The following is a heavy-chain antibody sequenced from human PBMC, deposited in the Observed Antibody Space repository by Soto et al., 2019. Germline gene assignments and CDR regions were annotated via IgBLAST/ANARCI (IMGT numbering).Heavy chain of an antibody. Sequence: EVQLLESGGGLVQPGGSLRLSCAASGFTFSSYAMSWVRQAPGKGLEWVSAISGSGGSTYYADSVKGRFTISRDNSQNTLYLHMNSLRADDTAVYYCAKVTGYTPQRYYCDYWGQGTMVTVSS. D-gene: IGHD3-9*01. V-gene: IGHV3-23*01. CDR1: GFTFSSYA. J-gene: IGHJ4*02. CDR2: ISGSGGST. CDR3: AKVTGYTPQRYYCDY.